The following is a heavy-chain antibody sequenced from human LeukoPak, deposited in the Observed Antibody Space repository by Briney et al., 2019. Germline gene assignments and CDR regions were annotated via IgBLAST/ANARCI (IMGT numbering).Heavy chain of an antibody. V-gene: IGHV3-30*18. CDR1: GFTFSSYG. CDR3: AKDSATVVTGVFDY. Sequence: PGGSLRLSCAASGFTFSSYGMHWVRQAPGKGLEWVAVISYDGSNKYYADSVKGRFTISRDNSKNTLYLQMNSLRAEDTAVYYCAKDSATVVTGVFDYWGQGTLVTVSS. J-gene: IGHJ4*02. D-gene: IGHD4-23*01. CDR2: ISYDGSNK.